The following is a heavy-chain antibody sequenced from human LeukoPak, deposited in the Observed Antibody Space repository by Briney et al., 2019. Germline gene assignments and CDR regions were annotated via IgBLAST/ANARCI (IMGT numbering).Heavy chain of an antibody. Sequence: PGGSLRLSCGASGFTVSSYAMHWVRQAPGKGLEWVAVISYDGSNKYYADSVEGRFTISRDNSKNTLYLQMNSLRAEDTAVYYCARDRILSPGAFDIWGQGTMVTVSS. D-gene: IGHD2-15*01. CDR2: ISYDGSNK. V-gene: IGHV3-30-3*01. J-gene: IGHJ3*02. CDR1: GFTVSSYA. CDR3: ARDRILSPGAFDI.